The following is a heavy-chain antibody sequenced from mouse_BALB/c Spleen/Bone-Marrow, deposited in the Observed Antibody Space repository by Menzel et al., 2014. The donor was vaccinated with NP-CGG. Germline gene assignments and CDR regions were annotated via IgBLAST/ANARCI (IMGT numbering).Heavy chain of an antibody. CDR1: GYTFTNYW. D-gene: IGHD2-14*01. V-gene: IGHV1-69*02. CDR3: TRRDRYDYYGVDY. Sequence: QVQLQQSGAELVRPGASVKVSCKASGYTFTNYWINWVRQRPGQGFEWIGNIYPSDSYSNYNQKFKDKATLTVDKSSSTAYMQLSSPTSEDSAVYYCTRRDRYDYYGVDYWGQGTSVTVSS. J-gene: IGHJ4*01. CDR2: IYPSDSYS.